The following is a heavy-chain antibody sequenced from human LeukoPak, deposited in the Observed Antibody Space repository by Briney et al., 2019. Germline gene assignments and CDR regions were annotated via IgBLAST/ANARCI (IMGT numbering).Heavy chain of an antibody. CDR2: ISSSSSTI. Sequence: GGSLRLSCAASGFTFSSYSMNWVRQAPGKGLEWVSYISSSSSTIYYADSVKGRFTISRDNAKNSLYLQMNSLRAEDTAVYYCARDAARYCSSTSCYSNWFDPWGQGTLVTVSS. D-gene: IGHD2-2*01. CDR3: ARDAARYCSSTSCYSNWFDP. CDR1: GFTFSSYS. J-gene: IGHJ5*02. V-gene: IGHV3-48*01.